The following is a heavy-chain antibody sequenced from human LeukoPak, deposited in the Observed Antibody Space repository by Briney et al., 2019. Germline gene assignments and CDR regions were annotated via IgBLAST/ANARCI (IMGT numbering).Heavy chain of an antibody. Sequence: QPGGSLRLSCAASGFTFSKYALNWVRQAPGKGLEWVSEISGSGGSTYYADSVKGRFTISRDNSKDTLYLQMNSLRAEDTAVYYCAKGGSTGGYWGQGTLVTVSS. V-gene: IGHV3-23*01. CDR2: ISGSGGST. J-gene: IGHJ4*02. D-gene: IGHD3-10*01. CDR3: AKGGSTGGY. CDR1: GFTFSKYA.